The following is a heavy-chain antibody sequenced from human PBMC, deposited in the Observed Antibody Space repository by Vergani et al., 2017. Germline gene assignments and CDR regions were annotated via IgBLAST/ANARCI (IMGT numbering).Heavy chain of an antibody. CDR3: AKDPEDTAMAEFDY. V-gene: IGHV3-53*04. D-gene: IGHD5-18*01. CDR2: IYSGGST. J-gene: IGHJ4*02. Sequence: EVQLVESGGGLVQPGGSLRLSCAASGFTVSSNYMSWVRQAPGKGLEWVSVIYSGGSTYYADSVKGRFTISRHNSKNTLYLQMNSLRAEDTAVYYCAKDPEDTAMAEFDYWGQGTLVTVSS. CDR1: GFTVSSNY.